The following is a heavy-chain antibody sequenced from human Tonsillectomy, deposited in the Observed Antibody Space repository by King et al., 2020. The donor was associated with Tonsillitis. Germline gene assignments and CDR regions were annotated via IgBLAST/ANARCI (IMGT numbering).Heavy chain of an antibody. CDR1: GGTFSNFA. CDR2: IVSGFAPA. V-gene: IGHV1-69*01. Sequence: VQLVESGAEVKKPGSSVRVSCKTSGGTFSNFAFSWVRQAPGQGLEWMEGIVSGFAPAVYAKHLQGRVTITVDESTSTTYMELSSLRSEDTAVYYCARDIGDWGDYWGQGTPVTVSS. CDR3: ARDIGDWGDY. D-gene: IGHD3-10*01. J-gene: IGHJ4*02.